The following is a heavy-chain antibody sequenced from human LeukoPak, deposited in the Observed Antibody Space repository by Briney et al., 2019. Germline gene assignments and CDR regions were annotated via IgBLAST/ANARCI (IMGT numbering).Heavy chain of an antibody. CDR3: ARGVGYSGRRLFDY. CDR2: INHSGST. V-gene: IGHV4-34*01. D-gene: IGHD1-26*01. J-gene: IGHJ4*02. CDR1: GGSFSGYY. Sequence: SETLSLTCAVYGGSFSGYYWSWIRQPPGKELEWIGEINHSGSTNYNPSLKSRVTISVDTSKNQFSLKLSSVTAADTAVYYCARGVGYSGRRLFDYWGQGTLVTVSS.